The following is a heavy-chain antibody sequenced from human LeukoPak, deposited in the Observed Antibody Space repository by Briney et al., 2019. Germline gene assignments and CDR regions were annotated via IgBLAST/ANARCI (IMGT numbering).Heavy chain of an antibody. CDR3: ARESANWGYLDY. CDR1: GGSISSSSYY. D-gene: IGHD7-27*01. Sequence: SETLSLTCTVSGGSISSSSYYWGWIRQPPGKGLEWIGSIYYSGSTYYNPSLKSRVTISVDTSKNQFSLKLSSVTAADTAVYYCARESANWGYLDYWGQGTLVTVSS. V-gene: IGHV4-39*07. J-gene: IGHJ4*02. CDR2: IYYSGST.